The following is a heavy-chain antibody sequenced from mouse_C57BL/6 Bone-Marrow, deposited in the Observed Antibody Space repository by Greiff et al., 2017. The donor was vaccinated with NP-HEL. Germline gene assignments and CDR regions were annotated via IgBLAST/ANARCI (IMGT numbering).Heavy chain of an antibody. CDR2: IDPSDSYT. V-gene: IGHV1-50*01. J-gene: IGHJ2*01. CDR1: GYTFTSYW. CDR3: ASHYYGSSYNY. D-gene: IGHD1-1*01. Sequence: QVQLQQPGAELVKPGASVKLSCKASGYTFTSYWMQWVKQRPGQGLEWIGEIDPSDSYTNYNQKFKGKATLTVDTSSSPAYMQLSSLTSEDSAVYYCASHYYGSSYNYWGQGTTLTVSS.